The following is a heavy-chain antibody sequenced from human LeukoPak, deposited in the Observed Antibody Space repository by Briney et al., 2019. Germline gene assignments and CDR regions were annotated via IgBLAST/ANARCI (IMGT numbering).Heavy chain of an antibody. Sequence: SETLSLTCTVSGGSISSYYWSWIRQPPGTGLEGIGYIYYSGSTNYNPSLKSRVTISVDTSKNQFSLKLSSVTAADTAVYYCARLDYGGNSGFLLDYWGQGTLVTVSS. V-gene: IGHV4-59*08. D-gene: IGHD4-23*01. J-gene: IGHJ4*02. CDR2: IYYSGST. CDR1: GGSISSYY. CDR3: ARLDYGGNSGFLLDY.